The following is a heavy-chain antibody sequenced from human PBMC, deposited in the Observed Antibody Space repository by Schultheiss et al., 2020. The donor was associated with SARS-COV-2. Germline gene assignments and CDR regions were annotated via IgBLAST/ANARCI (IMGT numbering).Heavy chain of an antibody. CDR1: GFSFSTYA. CDR2: ISYDGRNK. J-gene: IGHJ4*02. CDR3: ARAKWGATTTVVIR. D-gene: IGHD4-23*01. V-gene: IGHV3-30*01. Sequence: GESLKISCAASGFSFSTYAMHWVRQAPGKGLEWVAVISYDGRNKYYADSVKGRFTISRDNSKNTLYLQMNSLRAEDTAVYYCARAKWGATTTVVIRWGQGTLVTVSS.